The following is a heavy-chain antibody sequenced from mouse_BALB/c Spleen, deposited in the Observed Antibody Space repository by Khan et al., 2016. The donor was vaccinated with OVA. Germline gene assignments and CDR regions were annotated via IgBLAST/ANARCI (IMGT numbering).Heavy chain of an antibody. CDR1: GYAFSSYW. J-gene: IGHJ3*01. CDR3: AREGYYGSRRAWFAY. V-gene: IGHV1-80*01. Sequence: QVQLQQSGAELVRPGSSVKISCKASGYAFSSYWMNWVKQRPGQGLEWIGQIYPGGGNTYYSGNFKGKATLTADKSSNTAYMQLSTLTSEDSAVYCCAREGYYGSRRAWFAYWGQGTLVTVSA. CDR2: IYPGGGNT. D-gene: IGHD1-1*01.